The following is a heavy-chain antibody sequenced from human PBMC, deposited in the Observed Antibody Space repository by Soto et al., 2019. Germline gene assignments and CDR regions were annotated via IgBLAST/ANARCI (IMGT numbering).Heavy chain of an antibody. V-gene: IGHV3-74*01. CDR1: GFTFSSYW. CDR3: ARFQRGSMVRHFDY. J-gene: IGHJ4*02. CDR2: INSDGSST. D-gene: IGHD3-10*01. Sequence: GGSLRLSCAASGFTFSSYWMHWVRQAPGKGLVWVSRINSDGSSTSYADSVKGRFTISRDNAKNTLYLQMNSLRAEDTAVYYCARFQRGSMVRHFDYWGQGTLVTVSS.